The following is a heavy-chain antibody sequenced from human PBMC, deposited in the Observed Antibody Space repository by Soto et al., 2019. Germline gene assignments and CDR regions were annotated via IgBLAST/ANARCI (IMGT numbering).Heavy chain of an antibody. V-gene: IGHV3-7*01. CDR1: GFSFSSYW. CDR2: IKQDESEK. J-gene: IGHJ4*02. Sequence: EVQLVESGGGLVQPGGSLRISCKGSGFSFSSYWMSWVRQAPGKGLEWVASIKQDESEKYYVDSVKGRFTISRDNDDDSVFLHMNSLSAEDTAVYFCVRDVGFDYVNWGQGTLVTVSS. CDR3: VRDVGFDYVN. D-gene: IGHD3-16*01.